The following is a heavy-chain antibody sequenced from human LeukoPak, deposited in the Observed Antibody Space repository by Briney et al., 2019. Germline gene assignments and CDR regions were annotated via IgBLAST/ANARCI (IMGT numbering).Heavy chain of an antibody. J-gene: IGHJ4*02. V-gene: IGHV1-2*02. CDR3: ARGAPLLIAAADSDYFDY. CDR2: INPKSGGT. D-gene: IGHD6-13*01. Sequence: ASVKVSCKASGYTFSGYYMHWVRQAPGQGLEWMGWINPKSGGTNEAQKFHDRVTMTRDTSIRTAYMEVSRLRSDDTAVYYCARGAPLLIAAADSDYFDYWGQGTLVTVSS. CDR1: GYTFSGYY.